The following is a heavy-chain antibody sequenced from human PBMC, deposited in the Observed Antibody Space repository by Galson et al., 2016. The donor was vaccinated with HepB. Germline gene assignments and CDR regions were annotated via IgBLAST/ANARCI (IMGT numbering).Heavy chain of an antibody. V-gene: IGHV3-9*01. CDR1: GFSFDDYA. D-gene: IGHD4-11*01. CDR3: AKFDGWALGDYNFDY. J-gene: IGHJ4*02. Sequence: SLRLSCAVSGFSFDDYAMHWVRQAPGKGLEWVSGISWDSGRIDYGDSMKGRFTISRDNSKNTLYLQMNSLRAEDTAVYYCAKFDGWALGDYNFDYWGQGTLVAVSS. CDR2: ISWDSGRI.